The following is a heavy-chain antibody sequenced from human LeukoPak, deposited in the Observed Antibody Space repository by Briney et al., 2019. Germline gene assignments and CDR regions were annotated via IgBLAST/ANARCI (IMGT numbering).Heavy chain of an antibody. V-gene: IGHV1-18*01. Sequence: ASVKVSCKASGYTFTSYGSSWVRQAPGQGREGMGWIIAYNGNTNYAQKLQVRVTMTTDTSTSTAYMALRSLRSDDTAVYYCARVGSSSPSDYYMDVWGKGTTVTVSS. J-gene: IGHJ6*03. CDR2: IIAYNGNT. D-gene: IGHD6-13*01. CDR1: GYTFTSYG. CDR3: ARVGSSSPSDYYMDV.